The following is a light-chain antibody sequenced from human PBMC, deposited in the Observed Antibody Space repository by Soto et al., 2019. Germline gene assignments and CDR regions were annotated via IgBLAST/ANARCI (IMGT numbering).Light chain of an antibody. CDR1: SSDVGSYNY. V-gene: IGLV2-14*01. Sequence: VLTQPASVSGSPGQSITISCAGTSSDVGSYNYVSWYQQHPGKAPKLMIYEVSNRPSGVSSRFSGSKSGNTASLTISGLQAEDEADYYCSSYTSSSTLFGTGTKVTAL. J-gene: IGLJ1*01. CDR3: SSYTSSSTL. CDR2: EVS.